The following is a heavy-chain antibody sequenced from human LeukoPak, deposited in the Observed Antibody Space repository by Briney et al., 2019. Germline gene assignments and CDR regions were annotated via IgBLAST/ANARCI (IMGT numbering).Heavy chain of an antibody. CDR3: AKDVVGATHFQH. V-gene: IGHV1-69*05. J-gene: IGHJ1*01. Sequence: SVKVSCKASGGTFSSYAISWVRQAPGQGLEWMGGIIPIFGTANYAQKFQGRVTITTDESTSTAYMELSSLRSEDTAVYYCAKDVVGATHFQHWGQGTLVTVSS. CDR2: IIPIFGTA. CDR1: GGTFSSYA. D-gene: IGHD1-26*01.